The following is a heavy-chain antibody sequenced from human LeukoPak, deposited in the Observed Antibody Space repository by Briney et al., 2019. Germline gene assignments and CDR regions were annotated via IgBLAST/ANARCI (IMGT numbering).Heavy chain of an antibody. CDR3: ARAYYSTFYGSGSPWIDY. CDR1: GGSISSSNW. CDR2: IYHSGST. Sequence: SGTLSLTCAVSGGSISSSNWWSWVRQPPGKGLEWIGEIYHSGSTNYNPSLKSRVTISVDKSKNQFSLKLSSVTAADTAVYYCARAYYSTFYGSGSPWIDYWGQGTLVTVSS. V-gene: IGHV4-4*02. D-gene: IGHD3-10*01. J-gene: IGHJ4*02.